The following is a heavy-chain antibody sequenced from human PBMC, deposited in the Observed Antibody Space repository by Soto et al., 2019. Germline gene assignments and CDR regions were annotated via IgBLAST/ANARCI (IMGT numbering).Heavy chain of an antibody. CDR2: ISANNGNT. CDR3: ARDNSYSSSSVRGRWFDP. CDR1: GYTFSSYG. D-gene: IGHD6-6*01. J-gene: IGHJ5*02. Sequence: ASVKVSCKASGYTFSSYGISWVRQAPGQGLEWMGWISANNGNTKYAQKFQGRVTMTTDTSTSTAYMELRSLRSDDTAVYYCARDNSYSSSSVRGRWFDPWGQGTLVTVSS. V-gene: IGHV1-18*01.